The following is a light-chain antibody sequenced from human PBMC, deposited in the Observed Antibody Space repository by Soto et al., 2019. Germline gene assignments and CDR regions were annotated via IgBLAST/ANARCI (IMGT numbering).Light chain of an antibody. CDR3: ETWDSNTHTV. J-gene: IGLJ3*02. V-gene: IGLV4-60*02. CDR2: LEGSGGY. Sequence: QPVLTQSSSASASLGSSVKLTCTLSSGHSSYIIAWHQQQPGKAPRYLMKLEGSGGYNKGSGVPDRFSGSSSGADRYLTISNLQFEDEADYYCETWDSNTHTVFGGGTKLTVL. CDR1: SGHSSYI.